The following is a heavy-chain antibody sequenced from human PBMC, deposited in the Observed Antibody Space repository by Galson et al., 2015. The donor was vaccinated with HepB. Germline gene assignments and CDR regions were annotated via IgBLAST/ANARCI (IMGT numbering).Heavy chain of an antibody. Sequence: SLRLSCAASGFTFSSHVMNWVRQAPGKGLEWVSSISGSGGSTYYVDSVKGRFTISRDNSKNTLYLQMNSLRAEDTAVYYCAKEGVRGVNFYSGMDVCGQGTTVTVSS. D-gene: IGHD3-10*01. CDR1: GFTFSSHV. V-gene: IGHV3-23*01. CDR3: AKEGVRGVNFYSGMDV. CDR2: ISGSGGST. J-gene: IGHJ6*02.